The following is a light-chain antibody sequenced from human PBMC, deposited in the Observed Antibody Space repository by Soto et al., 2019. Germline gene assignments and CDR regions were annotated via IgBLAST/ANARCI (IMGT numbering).Light chain of an antibody. CDR2: AAS. J-gene: IGKJ1*01. CDR3: QQSYSTPRT. CDR1: QSINSN. V-gene: IGKV1-39*01. Sequence: DIQMTQSPSSLSASVGDRVTITCRASQSINSNLNWYQQKPGKAPKVLIYAASSLQSGVPSRFSGSGSGTDFTLTISSLQPEDFAIYYCQQSYSTPRTLGQGTKVDIK.